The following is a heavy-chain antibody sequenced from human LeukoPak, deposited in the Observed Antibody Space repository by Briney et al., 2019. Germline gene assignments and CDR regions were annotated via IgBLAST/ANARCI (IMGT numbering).Heavy chain of an antibody. CDR3: AREGPQRGFDY. D-gene: IGHD1-1*01. CDR1: GFTFSSYW. Sequence: GGSLRLSCAASGFTFSSYWMHWVRQAPGKGLEWVSVIYSGGSTYYADSVKGRFTISRDNSKNTLYLQMNSLRAEDTAVYYCAREGPQRGFDYWGQGTLVTVSS. CDR2: IYSGGST. V-gene: IGHV3-66*01. J-gene: IGHJ4*02.